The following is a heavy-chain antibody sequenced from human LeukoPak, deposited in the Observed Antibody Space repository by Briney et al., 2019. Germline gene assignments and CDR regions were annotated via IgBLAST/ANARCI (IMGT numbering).Heavy chain of an antibody. V-gene: IGHV3-30*09. J-gene: IGHJ4*02. CDR2: ISNDGNNK. CDR3: ARGKYGSGSYYLDY. CDR1: GFAFSSYA. Sequence: GGSLRLSCAASGFAFSSYAMHWVRQAPGKGLEWVAVISNDGNNKYHADSVKGRFAISRDNAKSTLYLQMNSLRAEDTAVYYCARGKYGSGSYYLDYWGQGTLVTVSS. D-gene: IGHD3-10*01.